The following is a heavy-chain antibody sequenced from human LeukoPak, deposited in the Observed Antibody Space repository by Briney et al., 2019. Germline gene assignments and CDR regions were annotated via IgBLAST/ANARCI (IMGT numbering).Heavy chain of an antibody. J-gene: IGHJ4*02. D-gene: IGHD2-2*01. Sequence: PGGSLRLSCAASGFTFSSYGMHWVRQAPGKGLEWVAFIRYDGSNKYYADSVKGRFTISRDNAKNSLYLQMNSLRAEDTAVYYCARVWSRVVVPAAKGHFDYWGQGTLVTVSS. CDR1: GFTFSSYG. CDR3: ARVWSRVVVPAAKGHFDY. CDR2: IRYDGSNK. V-gene: IGHV3-30*02.